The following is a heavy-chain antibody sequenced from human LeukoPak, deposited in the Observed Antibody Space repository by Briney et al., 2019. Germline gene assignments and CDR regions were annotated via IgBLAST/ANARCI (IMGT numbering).Heavy chain of an antibody. V-gene: IGHV4-39*07. Sequence: SETLSLTCTVSGGSISSSSYYWGWIRQPPGKGLEWIGSIYYSGSTYYNPSLKSRVTISVDTSKNQFSLKLSSVTAADTAMYYCARINISDFDAFDIWGHGTLVTVSS. CDR3: ARINISDFDAFDI. CDR1: GGSISSSSYY. J-gene: IGHJ3*02. D-gene: IGHD2/OR15-2a*01. CDR2: IYYSGST.